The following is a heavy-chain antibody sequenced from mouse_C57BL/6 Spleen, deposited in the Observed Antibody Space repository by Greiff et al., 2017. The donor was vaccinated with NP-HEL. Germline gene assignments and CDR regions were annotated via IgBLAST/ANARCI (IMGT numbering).Heavy chain of an antibody. J-gene: IGHJ4*01. CDR2: IRNKANGYTT. V-gene: IGHV7-3*01. Sequence: DVHLVESGGGLVQPGGSLSLSCAASGFTFTDYYMSWVRQPPGKALEWLGFIRNKANGYTTEYSASVKGRFTISRDNSQSILYLRMNALRAEDSATYYCARPLGSSYAMDYWGQGTSVTVSS. D-gene: IGHD1-1*01. CDR1: GFTFTDYY. CDR3: ARPLGSSYAMDY.